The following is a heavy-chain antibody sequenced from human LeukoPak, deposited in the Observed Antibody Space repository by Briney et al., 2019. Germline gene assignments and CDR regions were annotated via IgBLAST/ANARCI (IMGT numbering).Heavy chain of an antibody. Sequence: ASVKVSCKASGYTFTGYYMHWVRQAPGQGLEWMGWINPNSGGTNYAQKFQGRVTMTRDTSISTAYMELSRLRSDDTAVYYCVSFPSTVTSFDYWGQGTLVTVSS. CDR1: GYTFTGYY. CDR2: INPNSGGT. CDR3: VSFPSTVTSFDY. D-gene: IGHD4-17*01. V-gene: IGHV1-2*02. J-gene: IGHJ4*02.